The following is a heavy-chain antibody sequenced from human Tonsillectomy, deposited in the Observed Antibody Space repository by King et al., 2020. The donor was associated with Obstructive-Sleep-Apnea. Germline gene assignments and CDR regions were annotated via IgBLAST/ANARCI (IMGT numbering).Heavy chain of an antibody. D-gene: IGHD1-26*01. V-gene: IGHV1-46*01. J-gene: IGHJ4*02. Sequence: QLVQSGPEVKKPGASVMISCKASGYIFTSYSMHWVRQAPGQGLEWMGIINSSGGDTTYTKKFQGRVTMTRDTSTSTVYMELRSLRSDDTAFYYCARVGRYTGSYGYWGQGTLVTVSS. CDR3: ARVGRYTGSYGY. CDR2: INSSGGDT. CDR1: GYIFTSYS.